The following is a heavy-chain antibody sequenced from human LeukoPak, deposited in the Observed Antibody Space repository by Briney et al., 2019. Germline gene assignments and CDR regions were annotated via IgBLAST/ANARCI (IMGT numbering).Heavy chain of an antibody. CDR3: AREVAGTRGLNYYYYMDV. CDR1: GYTFTSYG. CDR2: ISAYNGNT. V-gene: IGHV1-18*01. Sequence: ASVKVSCKASGYTFTSYGISWVRQAPGQGLEWMGWISAYNGNTNYAQKLQGRVTMTTDTPTSTAYMELRSPRSDDTAVYYCAREVAGTRGLNYYYYMDVWGKGTTVTVSS. D-gene: IGHD6-19*01. J-gene: IGHJ6*03.